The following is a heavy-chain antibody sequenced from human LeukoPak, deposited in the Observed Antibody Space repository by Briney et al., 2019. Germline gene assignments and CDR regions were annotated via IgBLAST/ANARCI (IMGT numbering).Heavy chain of an antibody. CDR1: GYTFTSYA. V-gene: IGHV7-4-1*02. D-gene: IGHD3-10*01. CDR2: INTNTGDT. J-gene: IGHJ3*02. Sequence: ASVKGSCKASGYTFTSYAMNWVRQAPGQGLEWMGWINTNTGDTTYAQGFTGRFVFSLHTSVSTAYVQISSLKAEDTAVYYCARDGVLLWFGEGYGAFDIWGQGTMVTVSS. CDR3: ARDGVLLWFGEGYGAFDI.